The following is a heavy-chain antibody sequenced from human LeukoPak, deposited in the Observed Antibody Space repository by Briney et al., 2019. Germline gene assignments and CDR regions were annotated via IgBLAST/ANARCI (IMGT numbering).Heavy chain of an antibody. CDR1: GESFSGYY. Sequence: SETLSLTCAVYGESFSGYYWSWIRQPPGKGLEWIGEISHSGSTNYNPSLKSRVTMSIDTSKNQFSLKLTSVTAADTAVYYCEGNREQLSRGFDYWGQGTLVTVSS. CDR2: ISHSGST. D-gene: IGHD1-26*01. V-gene: IGHV4-34*01. J-gene: IGHJ4*02. CDR3: EGNREQLSRGFDY.